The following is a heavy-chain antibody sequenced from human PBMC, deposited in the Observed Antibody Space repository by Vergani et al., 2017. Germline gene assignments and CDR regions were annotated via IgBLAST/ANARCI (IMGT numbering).Heavy chain of an antibody. Sequence: QVQLVESAGGVVQPGGSLRLSCAASGFTFSNFGMHWIRQAPGKGLEWLAYIGKDGSNTRYRDAVKGPFTVSRDNYKDILYLQMDSLRSEDTALYYCAKCARDSTDGLTDSWGPGTLVIVSS. V-gene: IGHV3-30*02. CDR2: IGKDGSNT. D-gene: IGHD2-21*02. CDR1: GFTFSNFG. J-gene: IGHJ4*02. CDR3: AKCARDSTDGLTDS.